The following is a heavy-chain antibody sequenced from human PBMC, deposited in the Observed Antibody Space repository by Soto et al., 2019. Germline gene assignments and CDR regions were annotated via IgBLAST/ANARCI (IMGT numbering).Heavy chain of an antibody. CDR2: ISSKGSYI. Sequence: DVQLVESGGGLVKPGGSLRLSCAASGFNFSTYGMNWVRQAPGKGLEWVSSISSKGSYIYYTPSVKGRFTISRDNAKNSVYLQMNSLRAEDTAVYYCGRERSHYAGVGKIDPWGQGTLVAVSS. J-gene: IGHJ5*02. CDR1: GFNFSTYG. D-gene: IGHD3-10*01. V-gene: IGHV3-21*02. CDR3: GRERSHYAGVGKIDP.